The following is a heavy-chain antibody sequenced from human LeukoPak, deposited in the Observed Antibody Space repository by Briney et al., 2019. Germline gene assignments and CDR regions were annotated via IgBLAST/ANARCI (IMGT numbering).Heavy chain of an antibody. CDR1: GYTFTSYY. CDR3: ASIVVVAATQDAFDY. J-gene: IGHJ4*02. V-gene: IGHV1-46*01. Sequence: GASVKVSCKASGYTFTSYYMHWVRQAPGQGLEWMGIINPSGGSTSYAQKFQGRVTMTRDTSTSTVYMELSSLRSEDTAVYHCASIVVVAATQDAFDYWGQGTLVTVSS. CDR2: INPSGGST. D-gene: IGHD2-15*01.